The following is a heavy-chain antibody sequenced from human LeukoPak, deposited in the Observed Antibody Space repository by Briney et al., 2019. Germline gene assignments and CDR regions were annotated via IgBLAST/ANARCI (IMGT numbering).Heavy chain of an antibody. V-gene: IGHV4-34*01. CDR3: ASTRPRITMVRGAKKAPRCFDY. D-gene: IGHD3-10*01. CDR1: GGSFSGYY. CDR2: INHSGST. J-gene: IGHJ4*02. Sequence: SETLSLTXAVYGGSFSGYYWSWIRQPPGKGLEWIGEINHSGSTDYNPSLKSRVTISVDTSKNQFSLKLSSVTAADTAVYYCASTRPRITMVRGAKKAPRCFDYWGQGTLVTVSS.